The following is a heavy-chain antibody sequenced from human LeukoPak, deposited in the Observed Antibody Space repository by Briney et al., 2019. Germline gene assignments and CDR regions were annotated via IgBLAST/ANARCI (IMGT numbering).Heavy chain of an antibody. Sequence: PSETLSLTCTVSGGSISSYYWSWIRQPPGKGLEWIGYIYYSGSTNYNPSLKSRVTISVDTSKNQFSLKLSSVTAADTAVYYCARLRGASGSYSRCFDYWGQGTLVTVSS. CDR3: ARLRGASGSYSRCFDY. CDR1: GGSISSYY. J-gene: IGHJ4*02. CDR2: IYYSGST. D-gene: IGHD1-26*01. V-gene: IGHV4-59*08.